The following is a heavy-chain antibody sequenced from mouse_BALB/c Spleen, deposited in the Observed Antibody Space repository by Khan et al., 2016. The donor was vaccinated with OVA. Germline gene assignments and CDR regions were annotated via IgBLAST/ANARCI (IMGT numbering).Heavy chain of an antibody. Sequence: VQLQESGPGLVAPSQSLSITCSISGFSLTNYGVHWVRQPPGKGLEWLVVIWSDGSTTYNSALKSRLSISKDNSKSQVFLKINSLQTYDTAMYFCARQPYYHYNIMDYWGQGTSVTFSS. CDR3: ARQPYYHYNIMDY. D-gene: IGHD2-10*01. CDR2: IWSDGST. V-gene: IGHV2-6-1*01. CDR1: GFSLTNYG. J-gene: IGHJ4*01.